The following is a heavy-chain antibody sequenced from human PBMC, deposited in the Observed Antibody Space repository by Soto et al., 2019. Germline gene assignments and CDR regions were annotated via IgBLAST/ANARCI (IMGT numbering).Heavy chain of an antibody. CDR2: IYYSGST. Sequence: SETLSLTCTVSGGSISSGGYYWSWIRQHPGKGLEWIGYIYYSGSTYYNPSLKSRVTISVDTSKNQFSLKLSSVTAADTAVYYCARDVHTNWFDPWGQGTLVTVSS. V-gene: IGHV4-31*03. CDR3: ARDVHTNWFDP. J-gene: IGHJ5*02. CDR1: GGSISSGGYY.